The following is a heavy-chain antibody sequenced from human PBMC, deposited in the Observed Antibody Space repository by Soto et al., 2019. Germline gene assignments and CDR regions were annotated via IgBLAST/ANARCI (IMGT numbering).Heavy chain of an antibody. CDR1: GDSVSSNSAA. D-gene: IGHD6-13*01. J-gene: IGHJ4*02. V-gene: IGHV6-1*01. CDR2: TYYRSKWYN. Sequence: QTLSLTCAISGDSVSSNSAAWNLIRQSPSRGLEWLGRTYYRSKWYNDYAVSVKSRITINPDTSKNQFSLQLNSVTPEDTAVYYCARETGYSSSWTGDYFDYWGQGTLVTVSS. CDR3: ARETGYSSSWTGDYFDY.